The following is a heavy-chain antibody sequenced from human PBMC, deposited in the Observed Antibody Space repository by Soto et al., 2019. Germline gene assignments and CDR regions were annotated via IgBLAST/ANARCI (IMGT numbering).Heavy chain of an antibody. CDR1: GFTFSSYA. CDR2: ISGSGGST. J-gene: IGHJ3*02. CDR3: TKDLRPWLGYFYI. V-gene: IGHV3-23*01. D-gene: IGHD6-19*01. Sequence: ESGGGLVQPGGSLRLSCAASGFTFSSYAMSWVRQAPGKGLEWVSAISGSGGSTYYAGSVKGRFTISRDNSKDTLYLQMNSLRAEDSAVYYCTKDLRPWLGYFYIWGQGTMVTVSS.